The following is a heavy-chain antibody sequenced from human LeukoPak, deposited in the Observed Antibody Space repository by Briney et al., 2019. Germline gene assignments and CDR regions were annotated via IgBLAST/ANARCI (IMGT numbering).Heavy chain of an antibody. Sequence: PSETLSLTCAVSGGSISFHYWSWIRQPPGKGLEWIGFIYHRGNTKYNPSLENRVTISMDTSKNQLSLKLISVTAADTAVYFCARHDYGDDRPVYYYNGMDVWGHGTTVTVSS. D-gene: IGHD4-17*01. CDR3: ARHDYGDDRPVYYYNGMDV. CDR1: GGSISFHY. J-gene: IGHJ6*02. CDR2: IYHRGNT. V-gene: IGHV4-59*08.